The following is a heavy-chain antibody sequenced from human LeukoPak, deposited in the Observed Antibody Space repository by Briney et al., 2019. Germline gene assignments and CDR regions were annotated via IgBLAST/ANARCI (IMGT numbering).Heavy chain of an antibody. J-gene: IGHJ3*02. CDR2: ISSSGSYI. V-gene: IGHV3-21*01. D-gene: IGHD6-6*01. Sequence: GGSLRLSCAASAFTFSSYSMNWVRQAPGKGLEWVSSISSSGSYIYYADSVKGRFTISRDNAKNSLYLQMNSLRAEDTAAYYCARRSAARDAFDIWGQGTMVTVSS. CDR3: ARRSAARDAFDI. CDR1: AFTFSSYS.